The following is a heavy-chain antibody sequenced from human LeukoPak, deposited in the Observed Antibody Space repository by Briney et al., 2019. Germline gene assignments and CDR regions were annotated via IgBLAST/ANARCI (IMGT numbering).Heavy chain of an antibody. CDR1: GFTFSSYS. J-gene: IGHJ2*01. D-gene: IGHD3-22*01. V-gene: IGHV3-48*01. Sequence: GGSLRLSCAASGFTFSSYSMNWVRQAPGKGLEWVSYISSSSSTIYYADSVKGRFTISRDNAKNSLYLQMNSLRAEDTAVYYCARDQTSYYYDSSGYYPYWYFDLWGRGTLVTDSS. CDR3: ARDQTSYYYDSSGYYPYWYFDL. CDR2: ISSSSSTI.